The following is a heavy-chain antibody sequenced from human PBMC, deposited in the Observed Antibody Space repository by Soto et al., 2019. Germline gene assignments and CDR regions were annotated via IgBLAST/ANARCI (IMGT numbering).Heavy chain of an antibody. Sequence: QVQLVQSGAEVKKPGSSVKVSCKASGGTFSSYAISWLRQAPGQGLEWMGGIIPIFGTANYAQKFQGRVTITADKSTSTAYMELSSLRSEDTAVYYCASDQEVKQYYYYYGMDVWGQGTTVTVSS. CDR1: GGTFSSYA. J-gene: IGHJ6*02. D-gene: IGHD2-21*01. CDR3: ASDQEVKQYYYYYGMDV. CDR2: IIPIFGTA. V-gene: IGHV1-69*06.